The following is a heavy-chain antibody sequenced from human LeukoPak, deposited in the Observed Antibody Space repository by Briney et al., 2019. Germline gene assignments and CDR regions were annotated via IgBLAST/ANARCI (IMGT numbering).Heavy chain of an antibody. Sequence: TSETLSLTCTVSGGSISSYYWSWIRQPAGKGLEWIGEIYHSGSTNYNPSLKSRVTISVDKSKNQFSLKLSSVTAADTAVYYCARADVVVPAAKREGWFDPWGQGTLVTVSS. V-gene: IGHV4-59*01. CDR1: GGSISSYY. J-gene: IGHJ5*02. CDR3: ARADVVVPAAKREGWFDP. D-gene: IGHD2-2*01. CDR2: IYHSGST.